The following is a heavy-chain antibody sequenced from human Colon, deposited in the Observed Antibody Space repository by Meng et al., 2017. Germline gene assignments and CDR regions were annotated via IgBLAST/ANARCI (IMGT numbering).Heavy chain of an antibody. CDR2: RSDSGTT. Sequence: QVHLHVSGPGLVRPSAGLALVCTVAGGSIKSGGYHLRLVRQHPGKGLEYIGFRSDSGTTDYNPSLRSRVSISEIGSSKNQFSLTLRSVTAADTATYFCARDTLYGTDYWGQGALVTVSS. J-gene: IGHJ4*02. CDR3: ARDTLYGTDY. V-gene: IGHV4-31*03. CDR1: GGSIKSGGYH. D-gene: IGHD4-17*01.